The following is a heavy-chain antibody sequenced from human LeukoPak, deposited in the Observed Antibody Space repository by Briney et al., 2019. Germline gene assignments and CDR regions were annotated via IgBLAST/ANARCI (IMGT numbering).Heavy chain of an antibody. CDR3: ARDGDSYCSSTSCYNNLDY. CDR2: ISYDGSNK. J-gene: IGHJ4*02. Sequence: GGSLRLSCAASGFTFSSYAMHWVRQAPGKGLEWVAVISYDGSNKYYADSVKGRFTISRDNSKNTLYLQMNSLRAEDTAVYYCARDGDSYCSSTSCYNNLDYWGQGTLVTVSS. CDR1: GFTFSSYA. D-gene: IGHD2-2*02. V-gene: IGHV3-30-3*01.